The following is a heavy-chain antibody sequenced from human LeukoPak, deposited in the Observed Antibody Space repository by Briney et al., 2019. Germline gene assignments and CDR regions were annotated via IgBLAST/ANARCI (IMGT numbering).Heavy chain of an antibody. CDR1: GYTFTTYG. D-gene: IGHD4-17*01. V-gene: IGHV1-18*01. CDR2: ISGYNGDT. Sequence: ASVKVSCKASGYTFTTYGISWVRQAPGQGLEWMGWISGYNGDTNYAQKLQGRVTMTTDTSTSTAYMELRSLKSDDTAVYYCARAGATVTSHFDSWGQGTLVTVSS. CDR3: ARAGATVTSHFDS. J-gene: IGHJ4*02.